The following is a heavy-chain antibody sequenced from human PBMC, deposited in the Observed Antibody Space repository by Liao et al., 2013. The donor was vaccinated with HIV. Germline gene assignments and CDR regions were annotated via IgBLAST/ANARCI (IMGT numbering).Heavy chain of an antibody. Sequence: QVQLQESGPGLVKPSQTLSLTCTVSGGSISSGNHYWTWIRQPAGKGLEWIGRIYTSGSTNYNPSLKSRVTISIDTSKNQFSLKLSSVTAADTAVYYCARSMLLRPNWFDPWGQGTLVTVSS. CDR2: IYTSGST. CDR1: GGSISSGNHY. J-gene: IGHJ5*02. D-gene: IGHD2-15*01. V-gene: IGHV4-61*02. CDR3: ARSMLLRPNWFDP.